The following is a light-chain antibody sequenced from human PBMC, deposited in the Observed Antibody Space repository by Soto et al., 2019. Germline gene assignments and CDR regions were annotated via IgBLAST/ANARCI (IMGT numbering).Light chain of an antibody. Sequence: QSALTQPPSVSAAPGQKVIISCSGSSSNVGSNYVSWYQQLPGTAPKLLIYDKNERPSGIPDRFSASKSGTSATLGITGLQTEDEADYYCGAWDHSLNVGVFGGGTKVTVL. CDR1: SSNVGSNY. CDR2: DKN. J-gene: IGLJ3*02. CDR3: GAWDHSLNVGV. V-gene: IGLV1-51*01.